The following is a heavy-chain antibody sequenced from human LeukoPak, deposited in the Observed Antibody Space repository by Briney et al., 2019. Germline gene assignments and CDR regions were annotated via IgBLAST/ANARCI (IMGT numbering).Heavy chain of an antibody. Sequence: GGSLRLSCAASGFTFSSYATSWVRQAPEKGLEWLSAISGSGGGTYYADSVKGRFTISRDNSKNSLNLQMNSLRVEDTAVYYCARESLLAFDPWGQGILVTVSS. CDR3: ARESLLAFDP. CDR1: GFTFSSYA. V-gene: IGHV3-23*01. J-gene: IGHJ5*02. D-gene: IGHD2-15*01. CDR2: ISGSGGGT.